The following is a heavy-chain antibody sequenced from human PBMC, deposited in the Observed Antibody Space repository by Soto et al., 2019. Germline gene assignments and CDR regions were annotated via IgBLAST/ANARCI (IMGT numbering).Heavy chain of an antibody. Sequence: EVQLVESGGGLVQPGESLRLSCAASGFSFTSHWMSWVRQAPGKGLEWVATIKRDGSASYHLGSVKGRFTISRDNANDSLFLEMTSLRAEDTAVYYCARDQGREILASAFDFWGQGTKVTVSS. D-gene: IGHD5-12*01. CDR3: ARDQGREILASAFDF. V-gene: IGHV3-7*01. J-gene: IGHJ3*01. CDR2: IKRDGSAS. CDR1: GFSFTSHW.